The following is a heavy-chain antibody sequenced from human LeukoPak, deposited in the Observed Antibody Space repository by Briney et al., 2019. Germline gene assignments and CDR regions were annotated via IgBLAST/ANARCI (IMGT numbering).Heavy chain of an antibody. CDR3: ARDYRTYEAFDI. CDR2: IYHSGST. J-gene: IGHJ3*02. V-gene: IGHV4-4*02. D-gene: IGHD4-11*01. CDR1: GGSISSTNW. Sequence: PSETLSLTCAVSGGSISSTNWWSWVRQPPGKGLEWIGEIYHSGSTNYNPSLKSRVTISVDKSKNQLSLKLSSATAADTAVYYCARDYRTYEAFDIWGQGTMVTVSS.